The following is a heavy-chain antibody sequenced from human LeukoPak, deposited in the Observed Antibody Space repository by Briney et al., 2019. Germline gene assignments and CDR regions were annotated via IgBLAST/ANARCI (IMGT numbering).Heavy chain of an antibody. CDR3: ARWSVVVIEDAFDI. V-gene: IGHV4-39*01. Sequence: PSETLSLTCTVSGGSISSSSYYWGWIRQPPGKGLEWIGSIYYSGSTYYNPSLKSRVTISIDTSKNQFSLKLSSVTAADTAVYYCARWSVVVIEDAFDIWGQGTMVTVSS. CDR1: GGSISSSSYY. CDR2: IYYSGST. J-gene: IGHJ3*02. D-gene: IGHD2-21*01.